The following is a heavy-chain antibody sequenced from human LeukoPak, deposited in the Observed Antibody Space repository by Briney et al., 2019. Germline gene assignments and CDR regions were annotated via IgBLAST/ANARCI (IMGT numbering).Heavy chain of an antibody. Sequence: SETLSLTCAVYGGSFSGYYWSWIRQPPGKGLEWIGEINHSGSTNYNPSLKSRVTISVDTSKNQFSLKLSSVTAADTAVYYCARGRGDDSSDLDYWGQGTLVTVSS. CDR2: INHSGST. J-gene: IGHJ4*02. V-gene: IGHV4-34*01. CDR3: ARGRGDDSSDLDY. CDR1: GGSFSGYY. D-gene: IGHD3-22*01.